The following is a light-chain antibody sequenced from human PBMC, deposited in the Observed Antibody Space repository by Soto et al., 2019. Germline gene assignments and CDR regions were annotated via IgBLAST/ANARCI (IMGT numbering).Light chain of an antibody. CDR3: QVWDSSSDHVV. CDR1: NIGSKS. Sequence: SYELTQPPSVSVAPGKTARITCGGNNIGSKSVHWYQQKPGQAPVLVISYDSDRPSGIPERFSGSNSWSTATLTISRVEAGDEADYYCQVWDSSSDHVVFGGGTKLTVL. CDR2: YDS. J-gene: IGLJ2*01. V-gene: IGLV3-21*04.